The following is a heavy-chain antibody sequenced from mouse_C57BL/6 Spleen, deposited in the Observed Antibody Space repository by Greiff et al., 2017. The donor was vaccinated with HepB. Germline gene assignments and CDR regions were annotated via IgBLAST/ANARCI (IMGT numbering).Heavy chain of an antibody. CDR1: GYTFTSYW. Sequence: QVQLQQPGAELVMPGASVKLSCKASGYTFTSYWMHWVKQRPGQGLEWIGEIDPSDSYTNYNQKFKGKSTLTVDKSSSTAYMQLSSLTSEDSAVYYCARYGDYDGWGDYWGQGTSVTVSS. D-gene: IGHD2-4*01. CDR2: IDPSDSYT. CDR3: ARYGDYDGWGDY. J-gene: IGHJ4*01. V-gene: IGHV1-69*01.